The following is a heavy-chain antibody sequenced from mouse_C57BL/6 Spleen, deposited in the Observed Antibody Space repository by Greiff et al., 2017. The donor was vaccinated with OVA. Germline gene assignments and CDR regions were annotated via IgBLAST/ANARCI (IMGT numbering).Heavy chain of an antibody. D-gene: IGHD1-1*01. V-gene: IGHV1-9*01. J-gene: IGHJ3*01. CDR2: ILPGSGST. Sequence: QVQLQQSGAELMKPGASVKLSCKATGYTFTGYWIEWVKQRPGHGLEWIGEILPGSGSTNYNEKFKGKATFTADTSSNTAYMQLSSLTTEDSAIYYCARDEVYYYGSSPSWFAYWGQGTLVTVSA. CDR3: ARDEVYYYGSSPSWFAY. CDR1: GYTFTGYW.